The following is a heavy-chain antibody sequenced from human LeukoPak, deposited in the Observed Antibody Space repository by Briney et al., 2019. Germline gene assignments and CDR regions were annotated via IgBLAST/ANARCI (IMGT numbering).Heavy chain of an antibody. CDR1: GFTFNQYG. Sequence: GGSLRLSCAASGFTFNQYGMSWVRQAPGKGLEWVSSLSWNGSDTRYADTVKDRFTISRDNAKKSLYLQMDSLRAEDTALYYCARRGYPYYYYMDVWGAGTTVTVSS. J-gene: IGHJ6*03. V-gene: IGHV3-20*04. CDR3: ARRGYPYYYYMDV. CDR2: LSWNGSDT. D-gene: IGHD3-16*02.